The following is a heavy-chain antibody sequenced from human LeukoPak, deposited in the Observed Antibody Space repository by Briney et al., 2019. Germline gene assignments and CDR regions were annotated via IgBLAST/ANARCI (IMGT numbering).Heavy chain of an antibody. CDR3: VKDRAQVRGVFFDY. D-gene: IGHD3-10*01. J-gene: IGHJ4*02. V-gene: IGHV3-64D*06. Sequence: PGGSLRLSCSASGFTFSSYAMHWVRQAPGKGLEYVSAISSNGGSTYYADSVKGRFTISRDNSKNTLYLRMSSLRAEDTAVYYCVKDRAQVRGVFFDYWGQGTLVTVSS. CDR1: GFTFSSYA. CDR2: ISSNGGST.